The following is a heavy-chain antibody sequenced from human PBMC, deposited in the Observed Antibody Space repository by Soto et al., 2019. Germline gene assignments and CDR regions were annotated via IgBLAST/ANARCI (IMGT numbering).Heavy chain of an antibody. Sequence: QVQLQESGPGLVKPSGTLSLTCAVSSGSISSSNWWSWVRQPPGKGLEWIGEIYNSGRTNYNPSLKRRVTISADKSKNPFSLKLSSVPAADTAVYYCAILEIGANWFDHWGQGTLVTVSS. J-gene: IGHJ5*02. CDR2: IYNSGRT. D-gene: IGHD3-10*01. CDR1: SGSISSSNW. V-gene: IGHV4-4*02. CDR3: AILEIGANWFDH.